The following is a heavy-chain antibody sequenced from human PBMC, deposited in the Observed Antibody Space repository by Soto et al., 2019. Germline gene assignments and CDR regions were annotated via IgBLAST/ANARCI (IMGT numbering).Heavy chain of an antibody. J-gene: IGHJ6*02. CDR1: PITVYNFAA. Sequence: EMQLLESGGGLGQPGGSLRLSCVASPITVYNFAAMSWVRQTPERGLEWVSTISGRGDHRYYADSVKGRFTISRDNSKNRLYLQMDGLRVDDTAVYYCAKDRALENQTPYGMDVWGQGTTCTV. D-gene: IGHD2-2*01. CDR3: AKDRALENQTPYGMDV. V-gene: IGHV3-23*01. CDR2: ISGRGDHR.